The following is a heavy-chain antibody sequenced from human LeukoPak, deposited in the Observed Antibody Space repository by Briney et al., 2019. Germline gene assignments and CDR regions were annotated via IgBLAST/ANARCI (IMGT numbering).Heavy chain of an antibody. D-gene: IGHD5/OR15-5a*01. Sequence: GGSLRLSCAGSGYTVGSNYMTWVRQAPGKGLEWVSLIFGGGDTRYADSVKGRFTISKDNSKNTVYLQMNSLRADDTAVYFCWRPNVLSSVDFWGQGTLVTVAS. V-gene: IGHV3-53*01. J-gene: IGHJ4*02. CDR1: GYTVGSNY. CDR2: IFGGGDT. CDR3: WRPNVLSSVDF.